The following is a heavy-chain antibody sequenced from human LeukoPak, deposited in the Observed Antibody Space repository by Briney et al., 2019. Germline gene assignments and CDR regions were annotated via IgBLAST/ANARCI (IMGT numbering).Heavy chain of an antibody. CDR3: ARDTIAAAGSPY. CDR1: GDSVSSKNGA. V-gene: IGHV6-1*01. CDR2: TYYRSKWYN. Sequence: SQTLSLTCVVSGDSVSSKNGAWNWIRQSPSRGLEWLGRTYYRSKWYNDYAESMEGRMTISQDTSKNQYSLHLSSVTAADTAVYYCARDTIAAAGSPYWGQGTLVTVSS. J-gene: IGHJ4*02. D-gene: IGHD6-13*01.